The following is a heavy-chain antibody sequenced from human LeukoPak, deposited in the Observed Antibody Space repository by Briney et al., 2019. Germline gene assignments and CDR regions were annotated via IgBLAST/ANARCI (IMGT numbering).Heavy chain of an antibody. D-gene: IGHD6-19*01. J-gene: IGHJ4*02. CDR1: GFTFSSYA. V-gene: IGHV3-64*01. Sequence: PGGSLRLSCAASGFTFSSYAMHWVRQAPGKGLEYVSAISSNGGSTYYANSVKGRFTISRDNSKNTLYLQMNSLRAEDTAVYYCARKSVAVAGPLDYWGQGTLVTVSS. CDR3: ARKSVAVAGPLDY. CDR2: ISSNGGST.